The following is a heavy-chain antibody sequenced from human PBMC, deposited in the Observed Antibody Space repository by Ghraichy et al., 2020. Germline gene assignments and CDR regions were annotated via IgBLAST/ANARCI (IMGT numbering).Heavy chain of an antibody. Sequence: GGSLRLSCAASGFTFSSYAMSWVRQAPGKGLEWVSAISGSGGSTYYADTVKGRFTISRDNSKNTLYLQMNSLRAEVTAVYYCAKVLRSSHAFQRGPPDYWGQGTLVTVSS. CDR3: AKVLRSSHAFQRGPPDY. CDR2: ISGSGGST. V-gene: IGHV3-23*01. J-gene: IGHJ4*02. D-gene: IGHD1-1*01. CDR1: GFTFSSYA.